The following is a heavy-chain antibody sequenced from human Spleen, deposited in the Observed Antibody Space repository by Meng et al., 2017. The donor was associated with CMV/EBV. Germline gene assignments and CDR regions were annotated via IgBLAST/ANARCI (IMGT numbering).Heavy chain of an antibody. CDR3: ARQSLGYSSRLGAFDI. CDR2: ITEDGSEK. Sequence: GGSLRLSCAASGFTFGSYWMNWVRQAPGKGLEWVADITEDGSEKYYVDSLKGRFTISRDNAKNSLYLQMNSLRVEDTAVYFCARQSLGYSSRLGAFDIWGQGTLVTVSS. CDR1: GFTFGSYW. D-gene: IGHD6-13*01. V-gene: IGHV3-7*01. J-gene: IGHJ3*02.